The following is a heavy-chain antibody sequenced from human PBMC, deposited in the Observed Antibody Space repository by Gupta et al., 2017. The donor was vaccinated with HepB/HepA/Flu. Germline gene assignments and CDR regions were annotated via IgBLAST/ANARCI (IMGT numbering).Heavy chain of an antibody. Sequence: QVTLKESGPALVKPTQTLTLTCTFSGFSLSTSGMRVSWIRQPPGKALEWLARIDWDDDKFYSTSLKTRLTISKDTSKNQVVLTMTNMDPVDTATYYCARTIVVVPAALYYFDYWGQGTLVTVSS. CDR1: GFSLSTSGMR. CDR3: ARTIVVVPAALYYFDY. J-gene: IGHJ4*02. D-gene: IGHD2-2*01. CDR2: IDWDDDK. V-gene: IGHV2-70*04.